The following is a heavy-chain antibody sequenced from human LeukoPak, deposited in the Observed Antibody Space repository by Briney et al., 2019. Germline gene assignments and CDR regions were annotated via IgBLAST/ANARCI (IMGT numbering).Heavy chain of an antibody. D-gene: IGHD6-13*01. CDR2: ISYDGSNK. V-gene: IGHV3-30*18. CDR1: GFTFSSYG. Sequence: PGGSLRLSCAASGFTFSSYGMHWVRQAPGKGLEWVAVISYDGSNKCYAGSVKGRFTISRDNSKNTLYLQMNSLRAEDTAVYYCAKDWTSIAAAGPLGDWFDPWGQGTLVTVSS. J-gene: IGHJ5*02. CDR3: AKDWTSIAAAGPLGDWFDP.